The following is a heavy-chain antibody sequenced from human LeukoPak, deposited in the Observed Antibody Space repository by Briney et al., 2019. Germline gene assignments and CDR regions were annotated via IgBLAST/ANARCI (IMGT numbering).Heavy chain of an antibody. J-gene: IGHJ4*02. D-gene: IGHD5-12*01. V-gene: IGHV4-34*01. Sequence: SETLSLTCAVYGGSFSVYYWSWIRQPPGKGLEWIGEINHSGSTNYNPSLKSRVTISVDTSKNQFSLKLRSVTAADTAVYYCAGGGPIVATDYWGQGTLVTVSS. CDR1: GGSFSVYY. CDR2: INHSGST. CDR3: AGGGPIVATDY.